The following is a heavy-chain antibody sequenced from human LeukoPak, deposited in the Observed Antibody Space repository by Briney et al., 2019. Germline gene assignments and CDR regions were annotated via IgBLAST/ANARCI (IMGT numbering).Heavy chain of an antibody. CDR3: ARAEGGSGYVLDY. D-gene: IGHD5-12*01. Sequence: SETLSLTCTVSGYSISSGYYWGWIRQSPGKGLEWIGSIYHSGSTYYNASLKSRVTISVDTSKNQFSLKLSSVTAADTAVYYCARAEGGSGYVLDYWGQGTLVTVSS. CDR1: GYSISSGYY. J-gene: IGHJ4*02. V-gene: IGHV4-38-2*02. CDR2: IYHSGST.